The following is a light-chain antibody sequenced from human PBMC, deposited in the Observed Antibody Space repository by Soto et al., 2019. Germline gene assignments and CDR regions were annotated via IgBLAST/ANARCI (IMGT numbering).Light chain of an antibody. J-gene: IGLJ2*01. CDR1: SSDVGSYNL. Sequence: QSALTQPASVSGSPGQSITISCTGTSSDVGSYNLVSWYQQHPGKAPKLMIYEGSKRPSGVSNRFSGSKSGNTASLTISGLQAEDEADYYCCSYAGSSFVVFGGGTKLDRP. CDR3: CSYAGSSFVV. CDR2: EGS. V-gene: IGLV2-23*01.